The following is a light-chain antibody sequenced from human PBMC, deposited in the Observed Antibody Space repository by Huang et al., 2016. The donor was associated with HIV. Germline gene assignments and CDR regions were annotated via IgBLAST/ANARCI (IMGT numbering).Light chain of an antibody. V-gene: IGKV3-20*01. CDR3: QQFDTSPPTFT. CDR2: STS. J-gene: IGKJ3*01. CDR1: QSVNSKF. Sequence: EIVLTQSPGTLSLSPGERATLSCRASQSVNSKFFAWYQQKPGQAPRLLIYSTSTRATGIPDRFSGSGSGTDFTLTSSKLEPEDFAVYYCQQFDTSPPTFTFGPGTKVDIK.